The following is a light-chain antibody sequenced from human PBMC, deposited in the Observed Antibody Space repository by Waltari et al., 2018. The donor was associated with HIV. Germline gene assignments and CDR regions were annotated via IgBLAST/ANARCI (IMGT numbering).Light chain of an antibody. CDR1: TSDVGTYNY. Sequence: QSALAQPASVSGSPGQSITISCPGTTSDVGTYNYVSWYQQHPGKGPKLVIFDVSHRPSGISARFSVSRSGNTASLTISGLRAEDEADYFCSSYSTNTNNSPWVFGGGTKVTVL. CDR3: SSYSTNTNNSPWV. V-gene: IGLV2-14*03. CDR2: DVS. J-gene: IGLJ3*02.